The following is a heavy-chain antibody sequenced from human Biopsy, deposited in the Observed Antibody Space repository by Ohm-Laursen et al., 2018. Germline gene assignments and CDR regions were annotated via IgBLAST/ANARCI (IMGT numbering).Heavy chain of an antibody. CDR3: VKQWGGYNFDS. D-gene: IGHD1-14*01. CDR1: GFIFSRND. Sequence: SLRLSCTASGFIFSRNDMSWVRQAPEKGLEWVSGISGSGASTYYADSVKGRFTISRDNSKNTLFLQMGSLRADDTAVYYCVKQWGGYNFDSWGQGTLVTVSS. J-gene: IGHJ5*01. V-gene: IGHV3-23*01. CDR2: ISGSGAST.